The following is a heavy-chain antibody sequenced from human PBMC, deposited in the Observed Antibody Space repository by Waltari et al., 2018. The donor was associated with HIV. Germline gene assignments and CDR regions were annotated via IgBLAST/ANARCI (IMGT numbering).Heavy chain of an antibody. Sequence: QVQLVQSGAEVKKPGSSVKVSCKASGGTFSSYAISWVRQAPGQGLEWMGGISPIIGTANSAQKFQGRVTITADESTSTAYMELSSLRSEDTAVYYCATRTREGVVGATHYFDYWGQGTLVTVSS. CDR3: ATRTREGVVGATHYFDY. CDR2: ISPIIGTA. D-gene: IGHD1-26*01. J-gene: IGHJ4*02. CDR1: GGTFSSYA. V-gene: IGHV1-69*12.